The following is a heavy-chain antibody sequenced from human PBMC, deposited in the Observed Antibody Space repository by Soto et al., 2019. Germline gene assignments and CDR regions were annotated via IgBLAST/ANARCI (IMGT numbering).Heavy chain of an antibody. Sequence: EVPLVETGGGLIQPGGSLRLSCAASGFTVSSNYMSWVRQAPGRGLEWVSVIYSGGTTYYADSVKGRFTISRDNSKNTLYLQMNSLRAEDTDVYYCARQADYWGQGTLVTVAS. V-gene: IGHV3-53*02. CDR3: ARQADY. J-gene: IGHJ4*02. CDR2: IYSGGTT. CDR1: GFTVSSNY.